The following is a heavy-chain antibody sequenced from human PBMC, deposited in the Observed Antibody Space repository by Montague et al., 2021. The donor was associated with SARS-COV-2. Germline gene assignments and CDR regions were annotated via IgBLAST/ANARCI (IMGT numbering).Heavy chain of an antibody. CDR2: IGTAGVT. CDR3: ARGVTMVQGVIYYYYGMDV. D-gene: IGHD3-10*01. Sequence: SLRLSCAASGFTFSSYDMHWVRQATGKGLEWVSAIGTAGVTYYPGSVKGRFTISRENAKNSLYLQMNSLRAGDTAVYYCARGVTMVQGVIYYYYGMDVWGQGTTVTVSS. V-gene: IGHV3-13*04. CDR1: GFTFSSYD. J-gene: IGHJ6*02.